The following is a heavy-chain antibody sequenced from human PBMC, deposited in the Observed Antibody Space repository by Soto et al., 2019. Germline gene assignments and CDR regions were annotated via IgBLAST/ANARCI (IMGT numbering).Heavy chain of an antibody. CDR3: AREYTMRGLDY. CDR2: ISAYNGNT. D-gene: IGHD3-3*01. V-gene: IGHV1-18*01. Sequence: QVQLVQSGAEVKKPGASVKVSCKASGYTFTVYGVSWVRQAPGQGLQWMGWISAYNGNTHYAQKLQGRVTVTTDTSTSTAYMELRSLRSDDTAVYYCAREYTMRGLDYWGQGTLVTVSS. CDR1: GYTFTVYG. J-gene: IGHJ4*02.